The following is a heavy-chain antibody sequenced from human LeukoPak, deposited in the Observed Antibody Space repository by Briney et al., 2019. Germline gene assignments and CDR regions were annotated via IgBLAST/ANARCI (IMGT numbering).Heavy chain of an antibody. CDR3: AKDPQSRDYYYYYMDV. J-gene: IGHJ6*03. CDR2: ISGSGGST. CDR1: GFTFSSYE. Sequence: GGSLRLSCAASGFTFSSYEMNWVRQAPGKGLEWVSSISGSGGSTYYADSVKGRFTISRDNSKNTLYLQMNSLRAEDTAVYYCAKDPQSRDYYYYYMDVWGKGTTVTISS. V-gene: IGHV3-23*01.